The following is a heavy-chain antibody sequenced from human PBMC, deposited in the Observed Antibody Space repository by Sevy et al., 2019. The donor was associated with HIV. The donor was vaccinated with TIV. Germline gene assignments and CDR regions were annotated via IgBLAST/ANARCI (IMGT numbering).Heavy chain of an antibody. Sequence: GGSLRLSCAASGFTFSSYAMHWVRQAPGKGLEWVAVISYDGSNKYYAHSVKGRFTISRDNSKNTLYLQMNSLRAEDTAVYYCARDSTMVRAIFDYWGQGTLVTVSS. V-gene: IGHV3-30-3*01. J-gene: IGHJ4*02. D-gene: IGHD3-10*01. CDR2: ISYDGSNK. CDR1: GFTFSSYA. CDR3: ARDSTMVRAIFDY.